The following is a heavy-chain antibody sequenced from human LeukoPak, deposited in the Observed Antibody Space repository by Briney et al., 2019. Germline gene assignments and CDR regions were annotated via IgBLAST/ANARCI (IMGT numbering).Heavy chain of an antibody. CDR2: IYPGDSDT. CDR3: ARPSSTRFYSSTSFDY. V-gene: IGHV5-51*01. CDR1: GYSFTSYW. Sequence: GESLKISCKGSGYSFTSYWIGWVRQMPGKGLEWMGIIYPGDSDTRYSPSFQGQVTISADKSISTAYLQWSSLKASDTAMYYCARPSSTRFYSSTSFDYWGQGTLVTVSS. D-gene: IGHD2-2*01. J-gene: IGHJ4*02.